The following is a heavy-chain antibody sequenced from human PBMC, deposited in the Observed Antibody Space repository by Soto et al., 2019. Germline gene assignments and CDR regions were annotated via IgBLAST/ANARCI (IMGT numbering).Heavy chain of an antibody. D-gene: IGHD2-8*02. CDR2: ISSSSTI. CDR3: ARDKITGLFDY. CDR1: GCTFSSYS. Sequence: GSLRLSCAASGCTFSSYSMNWVRQAPGKGLEWVSYISSSSTIYYADSVKGRFTISRDNAKNSLYLQMNSLRAEDTAVYYCARDKITGLFDYWGQGTLVTVSS. J-gene: IGHJ4*02. V-gene: IGHV3-48*01.